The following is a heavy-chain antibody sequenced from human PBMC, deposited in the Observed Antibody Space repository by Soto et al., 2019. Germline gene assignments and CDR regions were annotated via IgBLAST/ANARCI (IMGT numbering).Heavy chain of an antibody. J-gene: IGHJ6*02. D-gene: IGHD5-18*01. Sequence: QVQLVQSGAEVKKPASSVKVSCKASGGTFSSYAISWVRQAPGQGLEWMGGIIPIFGTANYAQKFQGRVTITADESTSTAYMELSSLRSEDTAVYYCARDLGDTAMDYYYYGMDVWGQGTTVTVSS. V-gene: IGHV1-69*01. CDR3: ARDLGDTAMDYYYYGMDV. CDR1: GGTFSSYA. CDR2: IIPIFGTA.